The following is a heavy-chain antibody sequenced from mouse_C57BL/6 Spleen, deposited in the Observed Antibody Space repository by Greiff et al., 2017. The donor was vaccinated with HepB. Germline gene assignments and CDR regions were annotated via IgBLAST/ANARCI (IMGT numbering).Heavy chain of an antibody. V-gene: IGHV1-85*01. D-gene: IGHD4-1*01. CDR1: GYTFTSYD. CDR2: IYPRDGSN. J-gene: IGHJ3*01. CDR3: ARKGGGTRFAY. Sequence: VQLQQSGPELVKPGASVKLSCKASGYTFTSYDINWVKQRPGQGLEWIGWIYPRDGSNKYNEKFKGKATLTVDTSSSKAYMELLSLTSEDSAVYFCARKGGGTRFAYWGQVTLVTVSA.